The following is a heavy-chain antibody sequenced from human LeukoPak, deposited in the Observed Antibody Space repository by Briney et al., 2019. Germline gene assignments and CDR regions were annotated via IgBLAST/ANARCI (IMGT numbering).Heavy chain of an antibody. V-gene: IGHV3-30*04. J-gene: IGHJ5*02. D-gene: IGHD6-19*01. Sequence: GGSLRLSCAASGFIFSNYAIHWVRQAPGKGLDWVAVISSDGSKRSYADSVRGRFTISRDNSKNTLYLQMNSLRAEDTAVYYCARAPSSSGWYLGWLDPWGQGTLVTVSS. CDR1: GFIFSNYA. CDR2: ISSDGSKR. CDR3: ARAPSSSGWYLGWLDP.